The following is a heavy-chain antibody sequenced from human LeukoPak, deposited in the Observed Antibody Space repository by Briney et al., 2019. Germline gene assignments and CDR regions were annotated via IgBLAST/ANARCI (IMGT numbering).Heavy chain of an antibody. Sequence: ASVKVSCKASGYTFTSYDINWVRQATGQGLEWMGWMNPNSGNTGYAQKFQGRATMTRNTSISTAYMELSSLRSEDTAVYYCARGGRFRYCSSTSCRGPFDYWGQGTLVTVSS. CDR2: MNPNSGNT. CDR3: ARGGRFRYCSSTSCRGPFDY. D-gene: IGHD2-2*01. J-gene: IGHJ4*02. CDR1: GYTFTSYD. V-gene: IGHV1-8*01.